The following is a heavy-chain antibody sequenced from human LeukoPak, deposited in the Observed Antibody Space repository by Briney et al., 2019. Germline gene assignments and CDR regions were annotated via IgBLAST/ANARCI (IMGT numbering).Heavy chain of an antibody. CDR1: GGSISSYY. V-gene: IGHV4-59*12. D-gene: IGHD6-19*01. CDR2: IYYSGGT. CDR3: ARSSSGWPTPLYYFDY. Sequence: SETLSLTCAVSGGSISSYYWSWIRQPLGKGLEWIGYIYYSGGTNYNPSLKSRVTISVDTSKNQFPLKLSSVTAADTAVYYCARSSSGWPTPLYYFDYWGQGTLVTVSS. J-gene: IGHJ4*02.